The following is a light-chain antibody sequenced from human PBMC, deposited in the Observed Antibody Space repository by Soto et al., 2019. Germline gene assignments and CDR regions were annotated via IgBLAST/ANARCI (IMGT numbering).Light chain of an antibody. CDR3: QHYSGFPYT. Sequence: DIQMTQSPSPLSASIGDRVTITCRASQRIDHCLAWYQQKPGKAPQLLIYDASRVPTGVPSRFSASGSETAFTLTISSLQPDDSATYFCQHYSGFPYTFGPGTKLEIK. CDR2: DAS. V-gene: IGKV1-5*01. CDR1: QRIDHC. J-gene: IGKJ2*01.